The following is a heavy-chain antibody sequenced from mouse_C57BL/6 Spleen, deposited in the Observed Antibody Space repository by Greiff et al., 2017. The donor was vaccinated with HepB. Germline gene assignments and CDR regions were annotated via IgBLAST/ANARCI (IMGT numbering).Heavy chain of an antibody. Sequence: VQVVESGPELVKPGASVKISCKASGYSFTSYYIHWVKQRPGQGLEWIGWIYPGSGNTKYNEKFKGKATLTADTSSSTAYMQLSSLTSEDSAVYYCARNYAMDYWGQGTSVTVSS. CDR3: ARNYAMDY. CDR2: IYPGSGNT. CDR1: GYSFTSYY. V-gene: IGHV1-66*01. J-gene: IGHJ4*01.